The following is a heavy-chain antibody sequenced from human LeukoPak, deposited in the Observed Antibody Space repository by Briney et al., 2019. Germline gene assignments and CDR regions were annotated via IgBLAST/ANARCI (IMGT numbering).Heavy chain of an antibody. CDR1: GLTISSSD. CDR2: ISGSGDRT. CDR3: ARDGFNDRSGDKDGFDI. J-gene: IGHJ3*02. Sequence: PGGSLRLSCAASGLTISSSDRSWVRQAPGKGLERVSAISGSGDRTHYADFVRGRFTISRDTSKDTPYKQMNSLRADETAAYYCARDGFNDRSGDKDGFDIWGQGTMIIVSS. D-gene: IGHD1-1*01. V-gene: IGHV3-23*01.